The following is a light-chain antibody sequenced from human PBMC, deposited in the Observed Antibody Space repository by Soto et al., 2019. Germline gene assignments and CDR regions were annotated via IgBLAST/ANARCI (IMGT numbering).Light chain of an antibody. Sequence: QSVLTQPPSVSAAPGQKVTISCSGSSSNIGNNYVSWYQQFPGTAPKLLIYKNNERPSGIPDRFSGSKSGTSATLGITGLQTGDEADYYCGTWDSSLSAAGVFGGGTKVTVL. J-gene: IGLJ2*01. CDR2: KNN. CDR3: GTWDSSLSAAGV. V-gene: IGLV1-51*02. CDR1: SSNIGNNY.